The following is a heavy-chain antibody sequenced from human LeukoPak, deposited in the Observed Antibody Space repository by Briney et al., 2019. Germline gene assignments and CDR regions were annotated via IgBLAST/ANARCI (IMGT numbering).Heavy chain of an antibody. D-gene: IGHD1-26*01. CDR1: GFTFSTYW. J-gene: IGHJ4*02. CDR3: ARDVGAFDY. Sequence: GGSLRLSCAASGFTFSTYWMAWVRQAPGRGLEWVAKIKQDGSEKYYMDSVKGRFTISRDSPRNSLSLQMNFLRVEDTAVYYCARDVGAFDYWGQGTLVTVSS. CDR2: IKQDGSEK. V-gene: IGHV3-7*01.